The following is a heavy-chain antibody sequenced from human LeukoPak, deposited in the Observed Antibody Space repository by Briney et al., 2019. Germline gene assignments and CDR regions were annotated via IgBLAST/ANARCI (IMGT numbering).Heavy chain of an antibody. CDR2: ISYDESNK. CDR3: ARDWELEGSGFDY. J-gene: IGHJ4*02. Sequence: GGSLRLSCAASGFTFSSYEMNWVRQAPGKGLEWVAIISYDESNKYYADSVKGRFTISRDNSKNTLYLQMNSLRAEDTAVYHCARDWELEGSGFDYWGQGTLVTVSS. V-gene: IGHV3-30*04. D-gene: IGHD1-26*01. CDR1: GFTFSSYE.